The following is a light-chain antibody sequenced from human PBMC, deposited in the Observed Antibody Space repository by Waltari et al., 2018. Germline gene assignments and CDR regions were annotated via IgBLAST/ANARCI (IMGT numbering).Light chain of an antibody. V-gene: IGKV3-15*01. Sequence: IVMTQSPATLSVSPGERATLSCRASQSISTNLPWFQEKPGQAPRLPIYGASTRATGVPARFSGSGSGTYFTLVISSLRSEDFAVYYCQHYDKWLRYSFGQGTKVEIK. CDR1: QSISTN. J-gene: IGKJ2*01. CDR3: QHYDKWLRYS. CDR2: GAS.